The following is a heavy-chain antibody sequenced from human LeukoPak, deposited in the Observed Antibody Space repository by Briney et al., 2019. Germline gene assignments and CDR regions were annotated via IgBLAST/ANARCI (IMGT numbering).Heavy chain of an antibody. CDR2: ISYTGST. D-gene: IGHD3-10*01. J-gene: IGHJ5*02. V-gene: IGHV4-59*01. CDR1: GASISTYF. CDR3: ARDDYRGVTNFDP. Sequence: SETLSLTCTVSGASISTYFWSWIRQTPGKGLEWIGYISYTGSTNYNPALKSRVTISVDTSKNQFSLQLTSVTAADTAVYYCARDDYRGVTNFDPWGQGTLVTVSS.